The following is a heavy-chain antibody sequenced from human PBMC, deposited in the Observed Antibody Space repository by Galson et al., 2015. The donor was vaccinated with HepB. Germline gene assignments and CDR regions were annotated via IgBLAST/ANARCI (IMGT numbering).Heavy chain of an antibody. J-gene: IGHJ4*02. CDR1: GFTFSSYE. CDR3: ARQRYSSGWNLDS. CDR2: ISSSGSTI. D-gene: IGHD6-19*01. V-gene: IGHV3-48*03. Sequence: SLRLSCAASGFTFSSYEMNWVRQAPGKGLEWVSYISSSGSTIYYADSVKGRFTISRDNAKNSLYLQMNSLRVEDTAVYYCARQRYSSGWNLDSWGQGTLVTVSS.